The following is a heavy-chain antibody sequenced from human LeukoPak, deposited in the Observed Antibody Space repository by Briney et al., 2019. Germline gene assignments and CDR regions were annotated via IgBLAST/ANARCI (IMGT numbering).Heavy chain of an antibody. CDR2: IIPIFGTA. CDR3: ARGWDYDSGGRPTAYVY. Sequence: SVKVSCKASGGTFSNYAINWVRQPPAQGLEWMGGIIPIFGTANYAQKFQGRVTITADKSTSTVYMELNSLKSEDTAVYYCARGWDYDSGGRPTAYVYWGQGTLVTVA. D-gene: IGHD3-22*01. CDR1: GGTFSNYA. V-gene: IGHV1-69*06. J-gene: IGHJ4*02.